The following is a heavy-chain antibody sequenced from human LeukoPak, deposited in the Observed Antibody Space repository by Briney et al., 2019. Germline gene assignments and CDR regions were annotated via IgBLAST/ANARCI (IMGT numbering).Heavy chain of an antibody. D-gene: IGHD3-3*01. V-gene: IGHV1-69*13. CDR2: IIPIFGTA. J-gene: IGHJ4*02. CDR3: ARDKTYYDFWSGYPNFDY. CDR1: GGTFISYA. Sequence: ASVKVSCKASGGTFISYAISWVRQAPGQGLEWMGGIIPIFGTANYAQKFQGRVTITADESTSTAYMELSSLRSEDTAVYYCARDKTYYDFWSGYPNFDYWGQGTLVTVSS.